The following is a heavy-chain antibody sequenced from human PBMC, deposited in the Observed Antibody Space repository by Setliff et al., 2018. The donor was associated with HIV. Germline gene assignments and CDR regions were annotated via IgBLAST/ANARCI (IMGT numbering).Heavy chain of an antibody. J-gene: IGHJ4*02. V-gene: IGHV1-8*02. CDR2: MNPNSGRA. CDR3: ARGRLSWSPDF. CDR1: GYSFTAYQ. Sequence: ASVKVSCKTFGYSFTAYQMHWVRQSPGQGLEWLGWMNPNSGRAGSAQMFQGRLTMTRDTSTSTAYMELSSLTSDDTAIYYCARGRLSWSPDFWGQGTLVTVSS.